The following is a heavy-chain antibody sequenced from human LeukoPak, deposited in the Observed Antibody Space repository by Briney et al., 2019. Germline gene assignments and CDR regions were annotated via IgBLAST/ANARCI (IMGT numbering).Heavy chain of an antibody. Sequence: GGSLRLSCAASGFTVSSNYMSWVRQAPGKGLEWVSVLYSGGNTYYADSVQGRFTISRDNSRNTLYLQMNSLRVEDTAVYYCATEGFRGVLFHIWGQGTMVTVSS. CDR1: GFTVSSNY. J-gene: IGHJ3*02. V-gene: IGHV3-66*01. D-gene: IGHD3-10*01. CDR2: LYSGGNT. CDR3: ATEGFRGVLFHI.